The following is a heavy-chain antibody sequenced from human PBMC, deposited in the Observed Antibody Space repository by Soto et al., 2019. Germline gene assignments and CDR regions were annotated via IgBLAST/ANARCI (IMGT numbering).Heavy chain of an antibody. CDR2: IKQDGSEK. CDR3: ARVVRDYYDSSGYYNAGVYGMDV. D-gene: IGHD3-22*01. Sequence: GGSLRLSCAASGFTFSSYWMSWVRQAPGKGLEWVANIKQDGSEKYYVDSVKGRFTISRDNAKNSLYLQMNSLRAEDTAVYYCARVVRDYYDSSGYYNAGVYGMDVWGQGTTVTVSS. CDR1: GFTFSSYW. V-gene: IGHV3-7*01. J-gene: IGHJ6*02.